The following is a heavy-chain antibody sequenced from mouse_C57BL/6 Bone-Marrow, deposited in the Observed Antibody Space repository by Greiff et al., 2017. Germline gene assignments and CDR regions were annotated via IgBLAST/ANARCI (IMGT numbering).Heavy chain of an antibody. CDR3: ARGPIYYDYYYLDY. V-gene: IGHV1-81*01. Sequence: VKLQESGAELARPGASVKLSCKASGYTFTSYGISWVKQRTGQGLEWIGEIYPRSGNTYYNEKLKGKATLTADNASSTAYMELRSLTSEDSAVYFCARGPIYYDYYYLDYWGQGTTLTVTS. CDR2: IYPRSGNT. CDR1: GYTFTSYG. J-gene: IGHJ2*01. D-gene: IGHD2-4*01.